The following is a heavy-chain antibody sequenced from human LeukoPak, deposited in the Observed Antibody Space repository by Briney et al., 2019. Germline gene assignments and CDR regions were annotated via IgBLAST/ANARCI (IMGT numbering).Heavy chain of an antibody. CDR3: ARGEFAVVVAANRWFGP. Sequence: ASVKVSCKASGGTFSSYAISWVRQAPGQGLEWMGRIIPIFGIANYAQKFQGRVTITADKSTSTAYMELSSLRSEDTAVYYCARGEFAVVVAANRWFGPWGQGTLVTVSS. V-gene: IGHV1-69*04. CDR1: GGTFSSYA. J-gene: IGHJ5*02. D-gene: IGHD2-15*01. CDR2: IIPIFGIA.